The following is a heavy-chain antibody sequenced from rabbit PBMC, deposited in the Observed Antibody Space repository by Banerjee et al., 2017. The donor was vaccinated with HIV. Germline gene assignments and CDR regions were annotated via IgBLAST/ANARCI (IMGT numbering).Heavy chain of an antibody. V-gene: IGHV1S40*01. Sequence: QSLEESGGDLVKPGASLTLTCIASGFSFSSGYDMCWVRQAPGKGLEWIGCISTGSGRTYYVSWVNGRFSISRENTQNTVSLQMNSLTAADTATYFCVRGGVGGSSSFSAFGLWGPGTLVTVS. J-gene: IGHJ6*01. D-gene: IGHD1-1*01. CDR3: VRGGVGGSSSFSAFGL. CDR1: GFSFSSGYD. CDR2: ISTGSGRT.